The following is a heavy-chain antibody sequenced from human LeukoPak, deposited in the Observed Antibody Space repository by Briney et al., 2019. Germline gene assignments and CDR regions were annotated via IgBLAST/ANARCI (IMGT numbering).Heavy chain of an antibody. Sequence: GGSLRLSCAASGFTFSSYSMNWVRQAPGKGLEWVSSISLSSRYIYYADSVKGRFTISRDNAKNSLYLHMNSLRAEDTAVYYCARDYGGSSPFDYWGQGTLVTVSS. V-gene: IGHV3-21*01. J-gene: IGHJ4*02. CDR1: GFTFSSYS. CDR2: ISLSSRYI. CDR3: ARDYGGSSPFDY. D-gene: IGHD4-23*01.